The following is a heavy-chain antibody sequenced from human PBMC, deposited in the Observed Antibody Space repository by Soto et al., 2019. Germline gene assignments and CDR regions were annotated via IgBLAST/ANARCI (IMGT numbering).Heavy chain of an antibody. CDR2: IIPIFGTA. V-gene: IGHV1-69*13. D-gene: IGHD1-1*01. Sequence: ASVKVSCKASGGTFSSYAISWVRQAPGQGLEWMGGIIPIFGTANYAQKFQGRVTITADESTSTAYMELSSLRSEDTAVYYCARVAPERTEYYYYYGMDVWGQGTTVTVSS. CDR3: ARVAPERTEYYYYYGMDV. CDR1: GGTFSSYA. J-gene: IGHJ6*02.